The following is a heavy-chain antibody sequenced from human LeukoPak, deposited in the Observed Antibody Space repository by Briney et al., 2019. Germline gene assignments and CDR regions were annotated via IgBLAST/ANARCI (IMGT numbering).Heavy chain of an antibody. CDR2: INPSGGST. D-gene: IGHD3-10*01. V-gene: IGHV1-46*01. CDR1: GCTFTSYY. J-gene: IGHJ4*02. Sequence: ASVKVSCKASGCTFTSYYMHWVRQAPGQGLEWMGIINPSGGSTSYAQKFQGRVTMTRDMSTSTVYMELSSLRSEDTAVYYCASAMGEWYYYGSGSYLGYWGQGTLVTVSS. CDR3: ASAMGEWYYYGSGSYLGY.